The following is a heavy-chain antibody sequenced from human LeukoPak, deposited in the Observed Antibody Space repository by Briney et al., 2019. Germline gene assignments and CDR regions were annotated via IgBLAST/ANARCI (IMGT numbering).Heavy chain of an antibody. CDR3: ARLENYYYYGMDV. CDR1: GGSISSGGYY. D-gene: IGHD3-3*01. CDR2: IYYSGST. J-gene: IGHJ6*02. V-gene: IGHV4-31*03. Sequence: SETLSLTCTVSGGSISSGGYYWSWIRQHPGKGLEWIGYIYYSGSTYYNPSLKSRVTIAVDTSKNQFSLKLSSVTAADTAVYYCARLENYYYYGMDVWGQGTTVTVSS.